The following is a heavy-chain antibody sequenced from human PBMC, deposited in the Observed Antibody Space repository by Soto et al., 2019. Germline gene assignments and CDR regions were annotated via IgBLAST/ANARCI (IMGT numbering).Heavy chain of an antibody. CDR3: ATHSDHDFDY. CDR2: ISAYNGNT. Sequence: ASVKVSCKASGYTFTSYGISWVRQAPGQGLEGMGWISAYNGNTNYAQKLQGRVTMTKDTSTSTADMELRSLRSDDTAVYYCATHSDHDFDYWGQGTLVTVSS. V-gene: IGHV1-18*01. CDR1: GYTFTSYG. J-gene: IGHJ4*02.